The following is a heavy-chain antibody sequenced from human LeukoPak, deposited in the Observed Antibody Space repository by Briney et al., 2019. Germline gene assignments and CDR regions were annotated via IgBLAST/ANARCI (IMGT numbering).Heavy chain of an antibody. D-gene: IGHD6-13*01. Sequence: PSETLSLTCTVSGGSISSGSYYWSWIRQPAGKGLEWIGRIYTSGSTNYNPSLKSRVTISVDTSKNQFSLKLSSVTAADTAVYYCARATTSSWYYFDYWGQGTLVTVSS. CDR1: GGSISSGSYY. CDR2: IYTSGST. V-gene: IGHV4-61*02. J-gene: IGHJ4*02. CDR3: ARATTSSWYYFDY.